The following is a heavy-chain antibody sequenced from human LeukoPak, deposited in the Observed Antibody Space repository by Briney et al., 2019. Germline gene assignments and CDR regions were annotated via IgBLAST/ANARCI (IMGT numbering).Heavy chain of an antibody. CDR2: IKQDGSEI. Sequence: GGSLRLSCAASGFTFTRYWMSWVRQAPGKGLEWVANIKQDGSEIDSVDSLRGRFTLSRDNAKNSLYLQMSSLRVEDTAVYYCARIGYSSNSFDYWGQGTLVTVSS. V-gene: IGHV3-7*01. CDR3: ARIGYSSNSFDY. CDR1: GFTFTRYW. J-gene: IGHJ4*02. D-gene: IGHD6-13*01.